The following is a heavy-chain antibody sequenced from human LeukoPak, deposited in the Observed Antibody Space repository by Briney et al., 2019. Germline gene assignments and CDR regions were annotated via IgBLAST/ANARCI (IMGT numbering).Heavy chain of an antibody. CDR2: IYHSGST. Sequence: SQTLSLTCAVSGGSISSGGYSWSWLRQPPGKGLEWIGYIYHSGSTYYNPSLKSRVTISVDRSKNQFSLKLSSVTAADTAVYYCAREAVAGTSRCFDLWGRGTLVTVSS. CDR1: GGSISSGGYS. J-gene: IGHJ2*01. CDR3: AREAVAGTSRCFDL. D-gene: IGHD6-19*01. V-gene: IGHV4-30-2*01.